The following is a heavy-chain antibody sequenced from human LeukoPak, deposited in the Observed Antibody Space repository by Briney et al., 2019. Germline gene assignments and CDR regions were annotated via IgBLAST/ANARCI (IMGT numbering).Heavy chain of an antibody. CDR3: AKDARRTFGLSSGLYRGSYYFDY. J-gene: IGHJ4*02. V-gene: IGHV3-53*05. CDR1: GFTVSSNY. D-gene: IGHD6-19*01. Sequence: GGSLRLSCAASGFTVSSNYMSWVRQAPGKGLECVSLIYSGGSTYYADSVKGRFTISRDNSKNTLYLQMNSLRAEDTAVYYCAKDARRTFGLSSGLYRGSYYFDYWGQGTLVTVSS. CDR2: IYSGGST.